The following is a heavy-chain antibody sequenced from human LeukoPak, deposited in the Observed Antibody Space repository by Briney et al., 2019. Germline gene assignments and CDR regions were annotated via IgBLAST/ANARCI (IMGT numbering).Heavy chain of an antibody. CDR1: GGSISTSTYY. V-gene: IGHV4-39*01. J-gene: IGHJ3*02. CDR2: IYYSGST. Sequence: SETLSPTCIVSGGSISTSTYYWGWIRQPPGKGLEWIGNIYYSGSTYYNPSLKSRVTISLDTSKNVFSLRLSSVTAADTAVYYCAKYCGGDGKCAFDIWGQGTMVTVSS. D-gene: IGHD2-21*02. CDR3: AKYCGGDGKCAFDI.